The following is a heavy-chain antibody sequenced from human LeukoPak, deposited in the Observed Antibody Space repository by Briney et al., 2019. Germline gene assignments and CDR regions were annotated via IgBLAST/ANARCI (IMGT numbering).Heavy chain of an antibody. D-gene: IGHD5-24*01. J-gene: IGHJ4*02. CDR1: GGSFSGYY. CDR2: INHSGST. V-gene: IGHV4-34*01. Sequence: SETLSLTCAVYGGSFSGYYWSWIRQPPGKGLEWIGEINHSGSTNYNPSLKSRVTISVDTSKNQFSLKLSSVTAADTAVYYCARHVRKRDGAHFDYWGQGTLVTVSS. CDR3: ARHVRKRDGAHFDY.